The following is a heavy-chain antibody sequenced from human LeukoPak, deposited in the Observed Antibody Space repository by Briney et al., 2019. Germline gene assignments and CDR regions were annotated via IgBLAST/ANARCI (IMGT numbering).Heavy chain of an antibody. J-gene: IGHJ4*02. D-gene: IGHD3-16*01. CDR1: DDSISDYY. Sequence: TSETLSLTCTVSDDSISDYYRGWIRQPPGKGLEWIGYFYDSGRSTYNPSLKSRVTISADTSKNHFSLKLNSVTTADTAVYYCTRGAGWLIDYWGQGILVTVSS. CDR3: TRGAGWLIDY. V-gene: IGHV4-59*01. CDR2: FYDSGRS.